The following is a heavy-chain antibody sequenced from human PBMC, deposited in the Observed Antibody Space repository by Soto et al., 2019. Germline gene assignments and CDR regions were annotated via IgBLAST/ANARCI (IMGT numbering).Heavy chain of an antibody. D-gene: IGHD2-15*01. CDR2: IDPGDSNT. Sequence: GASLKISCKTSGYSFNTFWISWVRQVPGKGLEWMGRIDPGDSNTNYSPSLQGHVTLSVDKSIGTAYLQWSSLKASDTGIYYCARQGGYYYYGMDVWGQGTAVTVSS. V-gene: IGHV5-10-1*01. CDR1: GYSFNTFW. CDR3: ARQGGYYYYGMDV. J-gene: IGHJ6*02.